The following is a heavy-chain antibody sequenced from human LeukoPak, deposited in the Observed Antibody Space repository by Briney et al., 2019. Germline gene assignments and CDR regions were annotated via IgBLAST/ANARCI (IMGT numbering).Heavy chain of an antibody. CDR3: GRVGGPSEAAKGDAFDI. D-gene: IGHD6-13*01. CDR1: GFTFSSYS. Sequence: GGSLRLSCAASGFTFSSYSMNWVRQAPGKGLEWVSSISSGSTYMYYADSVKGRFTISRDNAQNSMYLQMNSLRAEDTAVYYCGRVGGPSEAAKGDAFDIWGQGTMVVVSS. CDR2: ISSGSTYM. J-gene: IGHJ3*02. V-gene: IGHV3-21*01.